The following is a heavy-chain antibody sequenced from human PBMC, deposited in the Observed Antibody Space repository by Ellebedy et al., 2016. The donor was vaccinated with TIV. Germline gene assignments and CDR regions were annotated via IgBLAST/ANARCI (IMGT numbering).Heavy chain of an antibody. Sequence: ASVKVSXKASGYTFTSYYMHWVRQAPGQGLEWMGIINPSGGSTNYAQKFQGRVTMTRDTSTSTVYMELSSLRSEDTAVYYCARVRGYCSGGSCYSRGYFDYWGQGTLVTVSS. V-gene: IGHV1-46*01. CDR1: GYTFTSYY. CDR2: INPSGGST. D-gene: IGHD2-15*01. CDR3: ARVRGYCSGGSCYSRGYFDY. J-gene: IGHJ4*02.